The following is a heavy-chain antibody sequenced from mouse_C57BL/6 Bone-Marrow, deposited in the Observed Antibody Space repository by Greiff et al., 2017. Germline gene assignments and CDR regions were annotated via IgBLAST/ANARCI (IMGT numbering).Heavy chain of an antibody. V-gene: IGHV2-5*01. CDR2: IWRGGST. J-gene: IGHJ3*01. CDR3: ALLPWFAY. Sequence: VMLVESGPGLVQPSPSLSITCPVSGFLLTSYGVHWVRQSPGKGLEWLGVIWRGGSTDYNAAFMSRLSITKDNSKSPVFFKMNSLQADDTAIYYCALLPWFAYWGQGTLVTVSA. D-gene: IGHD1-1*01. CDR1: GFLLTSYG.